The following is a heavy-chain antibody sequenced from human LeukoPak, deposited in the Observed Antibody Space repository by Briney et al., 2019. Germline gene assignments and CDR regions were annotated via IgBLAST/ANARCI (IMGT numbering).Heavy chain of an antibody. CDR3: ARDSSYCSGGSCFNDAFDI. Sequence: ASVKVSCKASGYTFTSYGISWVRQAPGQGLEWMGWISAYNGNTNYAQKLQGRVTMTTDTSTSIAHMELRSLRSDDTAVYYCARDSSYCSGGSCFNDAFDIWGQGTMVTVSS. CDR2: ISAYNGNT. D-gene: IGHD2-15*01. V-gene: IGHV1-18*01. CDR1: GYTFTSYG. J-gene: IGHJ3*02.